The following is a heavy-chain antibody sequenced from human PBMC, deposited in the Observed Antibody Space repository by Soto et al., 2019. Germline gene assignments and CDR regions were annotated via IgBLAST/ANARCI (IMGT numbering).Heavy chain of an antibody. J-gene: IGHJ6*02. CDR3: ARDPSYYGMDV. CDR1: GFTFTSSA. Sequence: SVKVSCKASGFTFTSSAVQWVRQARGQRLEWIGWIVVGSGNTNYAQKFQERVTITRDTSASTAYMELSSLRSEDTAVYYCARDPSYYGMDVWGQGTTVTVSS. CDR2: IVVGSGNT. V-gene: IGHV1-58*01.